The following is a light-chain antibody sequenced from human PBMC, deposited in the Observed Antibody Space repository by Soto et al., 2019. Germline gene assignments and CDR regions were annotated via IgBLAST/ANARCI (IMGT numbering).Light chain of an antibody. Sequence: DIVMTQSPDSLAVSLGERATINCKSSQSVLYSSNNKNYLAWYQQKPGQPPKLLIYWASNRESGVPDRFSGSGSGTDFALTISSLQAEDVAVYYCHQYYSTPFTFGPGTKVDIK. CDR3: HQYYSTPFT. J-gene: IGKJ3*01. V-gene: IGKV4-1*01. CDR1: QSVLYSSNNKNY. CDR2: WAS.